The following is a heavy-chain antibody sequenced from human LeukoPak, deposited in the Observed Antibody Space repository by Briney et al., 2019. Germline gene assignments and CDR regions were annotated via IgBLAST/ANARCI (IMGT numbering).Heavy chain of an antibody. CDR3: ARDYSGSFDY. J-gene: IGHJ4*02. D-gene: IGHD1-26*01. V-gene: IGHV4-38-2*02. CDR2: IHHSGST. Sequence: SETLSLTCTVSGDSISSGHYWDWIRQPPGRGLEWIGSIHHSGSTYYNPSLKSRVTISVDTSKNQFSLKLSSVTAADTAVYYCARDYSGSFDYWGQGTLVTVSS. CDR1: GDSISSGHY.